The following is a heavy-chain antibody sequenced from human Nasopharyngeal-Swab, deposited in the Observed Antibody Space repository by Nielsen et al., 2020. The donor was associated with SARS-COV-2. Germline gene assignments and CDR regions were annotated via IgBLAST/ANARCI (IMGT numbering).Heavy chain of an antibody. J-gene: IGHJ4*02. CDR1: GFSFSSYA. D-gene: IGHD2-21*02. Sequence: GESLKISCEASGFSFSSYAIHWVRQAPGKGLELVAVISHDGTNKYYADSVKGRFTISRDNSKDTLYLQMDSLRAEDTAVYYCAKVSVAVVTVTHYFDYWGQGTLVTVSS. CDR2: ISHDGTNK. CDR3: AKVSVAVVTVTHYFDY. V-gene: IGHV3-30*18.